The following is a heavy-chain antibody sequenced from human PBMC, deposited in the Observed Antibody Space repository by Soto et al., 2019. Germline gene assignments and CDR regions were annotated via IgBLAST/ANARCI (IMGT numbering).Heavy chain of an antibody. CDR1: GGSISSYY. Sequence: SETLSLTCTVSGGSISSYYWSWVRQPPGKGLEWIGYIYYSGSTNYNPSLKSRVTISVDTSKNQFSLKLSSMTAADTAVYYCARGVAYYYDSSGYIFDYWGQGTLVTVSS. CDR3: ARGVAYYYDSSGYIFDY. CDR2: IYYSGST. V-gene: IGHV4-59*01. D-gene: IGHD3-22*01. J-gene: IGHJ4*02.